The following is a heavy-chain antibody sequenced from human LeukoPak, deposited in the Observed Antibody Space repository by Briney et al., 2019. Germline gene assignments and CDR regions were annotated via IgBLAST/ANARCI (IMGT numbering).Heavy chain of an antibody. Sequence: SETLSLTCTVSGGSISSHYWSWIRQPPGKGLEWIGYIYYSGSTNYNPSLKSRVTISVDTSKNQFSLKLSSVTAADTAVYYCAREDYYYYCMDVWGKGTTVTVSS. CDR1: GGSISSHY. J-gene: IGHJ6*03. CDR3: AREDYYYYCMDV. V-gene: IGHV4-59*11. CDR2: IYYSGST.